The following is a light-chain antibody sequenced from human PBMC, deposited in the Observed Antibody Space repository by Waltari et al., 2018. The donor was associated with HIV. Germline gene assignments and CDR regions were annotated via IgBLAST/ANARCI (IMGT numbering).Light chain of an antibody. CDR2: EVT. V-gene: IGLV2-8*01. CDR1: SSDIGAYDF. Sequence: QSALTQPPSASGSLGQSVTISCTGSSSDIGAYDFVSWFQQHPYSAPKLLLYEVTRRPSTVSARFSGSRSGNTAFLTVAGLQPDDEATYFCSSYGDSLRVLFGGGTNVTVL. CDR3: SSYGDSLRVL. J-gene: IGLJ3*02.